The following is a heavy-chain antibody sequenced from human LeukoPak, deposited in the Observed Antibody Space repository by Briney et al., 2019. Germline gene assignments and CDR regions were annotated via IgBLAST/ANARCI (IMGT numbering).Heavy chain of an antibody. V-gene: IGHV3-48*01. CDR3: ARGRKRVFGVITTRVWFDS. CDR1: GFSFSSYS. J-gene: IGHJ5*01. D-gene: IGHD3-3*01. Sequence: GGSLRLSCAASGFSFSSYSMNWVRQAPGKGLEWVSYISSGSSTIYYADSVKGRFTISRDNAKNSLYLQMNSLRAEDTAVYYCARGRKRVFGVITTRVWFDSWGQGTLVTVSS. CDR2: ISSGSSTI.